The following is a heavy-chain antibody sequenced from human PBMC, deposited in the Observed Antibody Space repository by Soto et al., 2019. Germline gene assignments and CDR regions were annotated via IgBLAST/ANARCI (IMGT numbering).Heavy chain of an antibody. Sequence: SGGSLRLSCAASGFTFSSYSMNWVRQAPGKGLEWVSYISSSSSTIYYADSVKGRFTISRDNAKNSLYLQMNSLRAEDTAVYYCARERGGYYGSGNYFGYWGQGTLVTVSS. CDR2: ISSSSSTI. J-gene: IGHJ4*02. CDR3: ARERGGYYGSGNYFGY. CDR1: GFTFSSYS. V-gene: IGHV3-48*01. D-gene: IGHD3-10*01.